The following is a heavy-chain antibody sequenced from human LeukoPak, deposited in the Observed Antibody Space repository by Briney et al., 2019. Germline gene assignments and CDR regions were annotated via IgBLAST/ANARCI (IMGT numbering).Heavy chain of an antibody. V-gene: IGHV3-48*04. D-gene: IGHD3-10*02. CDR3: AELGITMIGGV. CDR2: ISSSGSTI. Sequence: GGSLRLSCAASRFTFSSYSMNWVRQAPGKGLEWVSSISSSGSTIYYADSVKGRFTISRDNAKNSLYLQMNSLRAEDTAVCYCAELGITMIGGVWGKGTTVTISS. J-gene: IGHJ6*04. CDR1: RFTFSSYS.